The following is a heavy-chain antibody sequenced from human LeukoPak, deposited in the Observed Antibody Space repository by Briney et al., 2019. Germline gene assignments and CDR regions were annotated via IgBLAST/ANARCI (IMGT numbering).Heavy chain of an antibody. Sequence: PSETLSLTCTVSGGSISRSNSYWGWIRQPPGKGLEWIGEINHSGSTNYNPSLKSRVTISVDTSKNQFSLKLSSVTAADTAVYYCAELWTAAGTKGVWGQGTLVTVSS. CDR3: AELWTAAGTKGV. D-gene: IGHD6-13*01. CDR2: INHSGST. J-gene: IGHJ4*02. CDR1: GGSISRSNSY. V-gene: IGHV4-39*07.